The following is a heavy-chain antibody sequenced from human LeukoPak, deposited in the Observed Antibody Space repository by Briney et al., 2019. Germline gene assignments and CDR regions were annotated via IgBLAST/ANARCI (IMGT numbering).Heavy chain of an antibody. V-gene: IGHV4-39*07. D-gene: IGHD6-19*01. CDR1: GGSISSSSYY. CDR3: ARDQWLGSYFDY. Sequence: PSETLSLTCTVSGGSISSSSYYWGWIRQPPGKGLEWVGSIYYSGSTYYNPSLKSRITISVDTSKNQFSLKLSSVTAADTAVYYCARDQWLGSYFDYWGQGTLVTVSS. CDR2: IYYSGST. J-gene: IGHJ4*02.